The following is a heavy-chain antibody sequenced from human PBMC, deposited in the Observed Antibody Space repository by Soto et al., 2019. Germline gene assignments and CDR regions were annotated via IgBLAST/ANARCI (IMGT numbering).Heavy chain of an antibody. D-gene: IGHD1-7*01. CDR1: GLTFSNYA. J-gene: IGHJ4*02. Sequence: QTGGSLRLSCATSGLTFSNYAMSWVRQAPGGGLEWVSSMSGGSSTTYYADSVRGRFTISRDRSKNTLYLQMSSLRAEDTALYYCAKNQERELPRVIDFWGQGTLVTVSS. V-gene: IGHV3-23*01. CDR2: MSGGSSTT. CDR3: AKNQERELPRVIDF.